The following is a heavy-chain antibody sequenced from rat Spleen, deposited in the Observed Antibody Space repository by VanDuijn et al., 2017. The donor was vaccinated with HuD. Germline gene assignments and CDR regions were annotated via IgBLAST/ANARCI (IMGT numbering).Heavy chain of an antibody. D-gene: IGHD1-12*02. V-gene: IGHV5-25*01. Sequence: EVQLVESGGGLVQPGRSMKLSCAASGFTFSNYGMTWVRQAPTKGLEWVASISTGGGNTYYPDSVKGRFTISRDNAKSTLYLQMDSLRSEDTATYYCATQDYDGTYYYGWFAYWGQGTLVTVSS. CDR3: ATQDYDGTYYYGWFAY. CDR1: GFTFSNYG. J-gene: IGHJ3*01. CDR2: ISTGGGNT.